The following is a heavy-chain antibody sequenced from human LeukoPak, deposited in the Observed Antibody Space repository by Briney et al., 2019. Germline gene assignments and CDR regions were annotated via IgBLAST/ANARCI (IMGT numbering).Heavy chain of an antibody. J-gene: IGHJ4*02. CDR2: IKQDGTEK. CDR1: GFTFSDYW. CDR3: ARNGGYSYGPPDY. Sequence: GGSLRLSCAASGFTFSDYWLSWVRQAPGKGLEWVANIKQDGTEKNYVDSVKGRFTISRDNAKNSLYLQMNSLRAEDTAVYYCARNGGYSYGPPDYWGQGTLVTVSS. D-gene: IGHD5-18*01. V-gene: IGHV3-7*01.